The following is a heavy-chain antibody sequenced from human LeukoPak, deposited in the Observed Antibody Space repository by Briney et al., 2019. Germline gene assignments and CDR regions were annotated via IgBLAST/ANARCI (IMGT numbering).Heavy chain of an antibody. CDR1: GFTFSIYA. J-gene: IGHJ4*02. CDR3: AKRYYDFPLDY. D-gene: IGHD3-3*01. Sequence: GGSLRLSCAASGFTFSIYAMNWVRQAPGKGLEWVSSISANGGETHYADSMKGRFTISRDNSKNTLYLQINNPRVEDTAVYYCAKRYYDFPLDYWGQGTLVTVSS. V-gene: IGHV3-23*01. CDR2: ISANGGET.